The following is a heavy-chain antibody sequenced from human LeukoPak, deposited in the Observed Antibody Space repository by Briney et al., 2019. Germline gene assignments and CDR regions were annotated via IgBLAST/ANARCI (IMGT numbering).Heavy chain of an antibody. CDR2: IWYDGSNK. D-gene: IGHD6-19*01. CDR1: GFTFSSYG. J-gene: IGHJ4*02. Sequence: PGRSLRLSCAASGFTFSSYGMHWVRQAPGKGREWVAVIWYDGSNKYYVDSVKGRFTISRDNSKNTLYLQMNSLRAEDTAVYYCARASSGGSGWDPDYWGQGTLVTVSS. CDR3: ARASSGGSGWDPDY. V-gene: IGHV3-33*01.